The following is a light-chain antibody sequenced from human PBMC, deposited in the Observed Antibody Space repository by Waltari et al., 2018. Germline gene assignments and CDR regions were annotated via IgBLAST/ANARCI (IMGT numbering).Light chain of an antibody. J-gene: IGKJ4*01. CDR2: GAS. Sequence: EIVMTQSPATLSGSPGDRATLSCRASQSVGSILAWYQQKPGQAPRLLISGASTGATGVPARFSGSGSGTEFTLTISSLQSEDFAIYYCQQHNNWPLTFGGGTKVESK. V-gene: IGKV3-15*01. CDR1: QSVGSI. CDR3: QQHNNWPLT.